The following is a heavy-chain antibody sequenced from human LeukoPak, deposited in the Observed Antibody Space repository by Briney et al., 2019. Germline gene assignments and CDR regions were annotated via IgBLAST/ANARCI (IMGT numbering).Heavy chain of an antibody. J-gene: IGHJ4*02. CDR1: GFTFSSYA. CDR2: ISYDGSNK. V-gene: IGHV3-30-3*01. Sequence: GGSLRLSCAASGFTFSSYAMHWVRQAPGKGLEWVAVISYDGSNKYYADSVKGRFTISRDNSKNTLYLQMSSLRSEDTAVYYCARAVAGDYWGQGTLVTVSS. CDR3: ARAVAGDY. D-gene: IGHD6-19*01.